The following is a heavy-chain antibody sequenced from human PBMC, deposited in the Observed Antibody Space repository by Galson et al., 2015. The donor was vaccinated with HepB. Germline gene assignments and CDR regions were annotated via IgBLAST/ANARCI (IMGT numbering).Heavy chain of an antibody. D-gene: IGHD3-16*01. Sequence: SLRLSCATSGFTVNNDWMSWVRQAPGKGLEWVANINIDGSDRYYVDSVKGRFTISKDNAKNSLYLQMNSLRAEDTAVYYCARYVRGFALDVWGQGTTVTVSS. J-gene: IGHJ6*02. CDR2: INIDGSDR. CDR3: ARYVRGFALDV. V-gene: IGHV3-7*01. CDR1: GFTVNNDW.